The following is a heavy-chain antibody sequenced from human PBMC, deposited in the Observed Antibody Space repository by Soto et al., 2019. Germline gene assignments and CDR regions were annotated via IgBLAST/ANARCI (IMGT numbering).Heavy chain of an antibody. J-gene: IGHJ3*02. V-gene: IGHV1-69*01. Sequence: QVQPVQSGAEVKKPGSSVKVSCKASGGTFSSYAISWVRQAPGQGLEWMGGIIPIFGTANYAQKFQGRVTITADESTSTAYMELSSLRSEDTAVYYCARHYSGQWLVHDAFDIWGQGTMVTVSS. CDR1: GGTFSSYA. CDR3: ARHYSGQWLVHDAFDI. D-gene: IGHD6-19*01. CDR2: IIPIFGTA.